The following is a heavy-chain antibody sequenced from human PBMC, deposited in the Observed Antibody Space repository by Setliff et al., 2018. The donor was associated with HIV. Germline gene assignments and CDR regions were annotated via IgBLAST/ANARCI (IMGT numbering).Heavy chain of an antibody. Sequence: PGESLKISCKTSGYDFATCWIGWVRQMPGKGLEWMGVLYPSDSDAIYSPTFQGRVTISADKATNTAYLQWASLKSSDTAIYYCVRPLVIAFDTSDIWGQGTMVTVSS. CDR1: GYDFATCW. J-gene: IGHJ3*02. D-gene: IGHD3-9*01. V-gene: IGHV5-51*01. CDR3: VRPLVIAFDTSDI. CDR2: LYPSDSDA.